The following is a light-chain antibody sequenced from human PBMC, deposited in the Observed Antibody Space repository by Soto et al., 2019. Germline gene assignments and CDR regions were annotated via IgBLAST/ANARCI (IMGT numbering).Light chain of an antibody. V-gene: IGKV1-5*01. J-gene: IGKJ5*01. CDR3: QQYGSSLIT. Sequence: DIQMTQSPSSLSASVGDIVTITCRASQSISSWLAWYQQKPGKAPKLLIYDASSLESGVPSRFSGSGSGTDFTLTITRLEPEDFAVYYCQQYGSSLITFGQGTRLEIK. CDR1: QSISSW. CDR2: DAS.